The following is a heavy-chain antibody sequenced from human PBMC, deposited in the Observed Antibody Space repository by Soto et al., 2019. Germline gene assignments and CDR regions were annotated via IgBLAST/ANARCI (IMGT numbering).Heavy chain of an antibody. V-gene: IGHV4-59*08. CDR1: GGSISSYY. D-gene: IGHD6-6*01. Sequence: PSETLSLTCTVSGGSISSYYWSWIRQPPGKGLEWIGYIYYSGSTYYNPSLKSRVTISVDTSKNQFSLKLTSVTAADTAVYYCARVVYSSSKRFLARWFDPWGQGTLVTVSS. CDR3: ARVVYSSSKRFLARWFDP. CDR2: IYYSGST. J-gene: IGHJ5*02.